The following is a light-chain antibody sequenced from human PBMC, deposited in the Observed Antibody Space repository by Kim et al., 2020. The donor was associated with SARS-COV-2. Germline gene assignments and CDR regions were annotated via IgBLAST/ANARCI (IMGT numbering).Light chain of an antibody. V-gene: IGLV1-51*01. CDR2: DNS. Sequence: GQGVTISCSGSTSNIGNNFVSWYQHVPGTAPTLLMYDNSDRPSGIPDRFAGSKSGTSATLGISGLQTGDEAEYYCGTWDSSLSAVVLGGGTKVTVL. CDR3: GTWDSSLSAVV. J-gene: IGLJ2*01. CDR1: TSNIGNNF.